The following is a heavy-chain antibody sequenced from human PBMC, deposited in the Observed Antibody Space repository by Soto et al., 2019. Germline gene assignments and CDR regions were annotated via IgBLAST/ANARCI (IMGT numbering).Heavy chain of an antibody. CDR2: ISGSGVST. CDR3: AKAPGGAYYYGMDV. CDR1: GFTFSSYA. J-gene: IGHJ6*02. D-gene: IGHD3-10*01. Sequence: EVQLLESGGGLVQPGGSLRLSCAASGFTFSSYAMSCVRQAPGKGLEWVSAISGSGVSTYYADSVKGRFTVSRDNSKNTLYLQMNSLRAEDTAVYYCAKAPGGAYYYGMDVWGQGTTVTVSS. V-gene: IGHV3-23*01.